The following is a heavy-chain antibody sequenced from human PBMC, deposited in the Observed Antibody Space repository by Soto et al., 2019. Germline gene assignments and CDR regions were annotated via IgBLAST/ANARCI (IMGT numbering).Heavy chain of an antibody. Sequence: EVQLVESGGGLVQPGRSLRLSCAASGFTFDDYAMHWVRQAPGQGLEWVSGISWNSGSIGYADSVKGRFTISRDNAKNSLYRQMNSLRAEDTALYYCAKAQYYDYVWGSYRLDYWGQGTLVTVSS. J-gene: IGHJ4*02. CDR1: GFTFDDYA. CDR3: AKAQYYDYVWGSYRLDY. V-gene: IGHV3-9*01. CDR2: ISWNSGSI. D-gene: IGHD3-16*02.